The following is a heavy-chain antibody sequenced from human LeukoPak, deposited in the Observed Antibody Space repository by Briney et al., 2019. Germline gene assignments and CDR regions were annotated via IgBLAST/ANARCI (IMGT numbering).Heavy chain of an antibody. CDR2: ISAYNGNT. Sequence: GASVKVSCKASGYTFTSYGISWVRQAPGQGLEWMGWISAYNGNTNYAQKLQGRVTMTTDTSTSTAYMELRSLRSDDTAVYYCARATLNYGSGYYMDVWGKGTTVTVSS. D-gene: IGHD3-10*01. J-gene: IGHJ6*03. CDR3: ARATLNYGSGYYMDV. CDR1: GYTFTSYG. V-gene: IGHV1-18*01.